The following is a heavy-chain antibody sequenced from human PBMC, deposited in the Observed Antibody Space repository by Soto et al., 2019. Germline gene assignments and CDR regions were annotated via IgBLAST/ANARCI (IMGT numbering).Heavy chain of an antibody. CDR1: GGSFSGYY. CDR2: INHSGST. D-gene: IGHD6-13*01. CDR3: ARGGYSGLSY. Sequence: QVQLQQWGAGLLKPSETLSLTCAVYGGSFSGYYWCWIRQSPGKGLEWIGEINHSGSTNYNPSLNSRVTISVDTSKNQFSLKLSSVTAADTAVYYCARGGYSGLSYWGQGTLVTVSS. V-gene: IGHV4-34*01. J-gene: IGHJ4*02.